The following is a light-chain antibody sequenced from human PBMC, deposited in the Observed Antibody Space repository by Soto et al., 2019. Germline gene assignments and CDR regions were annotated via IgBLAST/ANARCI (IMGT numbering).Light chain of an antibody. Sequence: QSVLTQPPSASGTPGQRVTISCSGSSSKIGTNSVSWYQQLPGTAPKLLIYNNNRRPSGVPDRFFGSKSGTSASLVISGLQFEDEADYYCASWDDSLSAQDFGTGAQVTVL. V-gene: IGLV1-44*01. J-gene: IGLJ1*01. CDR2: NNN. CDR3: ASWDDSLSAQD. CDR1: SSKIGTNS.